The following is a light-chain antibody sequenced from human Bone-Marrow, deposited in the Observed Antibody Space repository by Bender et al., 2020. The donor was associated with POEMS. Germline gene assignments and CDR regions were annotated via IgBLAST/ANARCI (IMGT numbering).Light chain of an antibody. CDR1: SSNIGTNT. CDR2: GNN. J-gene: IGLJ2*01. V-gene: IGLV1-44*01. Sequence: QSVLTQPPSASGTPGQRVTISCSGRSSNIGTNTVNWYLQLPGTAPKLLIYGNNQRPSGVPDRFSGSKSGTSASLAITGLQADDEADYYCQSYDSTLSGSGIFGGGTRLTVL. CDR3: QSYDSTLSGSGI.